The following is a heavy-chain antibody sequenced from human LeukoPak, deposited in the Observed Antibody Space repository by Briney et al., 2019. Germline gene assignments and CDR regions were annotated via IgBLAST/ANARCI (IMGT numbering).Heavy chain of an antibody. CDR1: GGSITSYY. D-gene: IGHD3-10*01. J-gene: IGHJ5*02. CDR3: ARGGVSGSYYSWFDP. Sequence: SETLSLTCTVSGGSITSYYWSWLRQPPGKGLEWLGCVYYNGDTNYNPSLKSRVTISVDTSKNQFSLHLNSVTAADTAVYYCARGGVSGSYYSWFDPWGQGTLVTVSS. CDR2: VYYNGDT. V-gene: IGHV4-59*01.